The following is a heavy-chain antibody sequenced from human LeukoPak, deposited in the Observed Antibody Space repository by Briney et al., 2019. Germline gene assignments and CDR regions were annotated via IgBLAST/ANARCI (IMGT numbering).Heavy chain of an antibody. D-gene: IGHD5-12*01. Sequence: ASVKVSCKASGYTFTSYAMNWVRQAPGQGLEWMGWISTNTGNPTYAQGFTGRFAFSLDTSVSTAYLQISSLKAEDTAVYYCARDRKWLRLRGWFDPWGQGTLVTVSS. J-gene: IGHJ5*02. CDR1: GYTFTSYA. CDR2: ISTNTGNP. CDR3: ARDRKWLRLRGWFDP. V-gene: IGHV7-4-1*02.